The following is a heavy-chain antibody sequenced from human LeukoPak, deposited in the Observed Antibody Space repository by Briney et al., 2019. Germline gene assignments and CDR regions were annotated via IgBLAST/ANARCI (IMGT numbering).Heavy chain of an antibody. CDR1: GFTVSSIH. D-gene: IGHD1-26*01. CDR3: AKDRSGSYAAEYFQH. J-gene: IGHJ1*01. V-gene: IGHV3-53*01. Sequence: PGGSLRLSCAASGFTVSSIHMSWVRQAPGKGLEWVSVIYGGGSTYYADSVKGRFTISRDNSKNTLYLQMNSLRAEDTAVYYCAKDRSGSYAAEYFQHWGQGTLVTVSS. CDR2: IYGGGST.